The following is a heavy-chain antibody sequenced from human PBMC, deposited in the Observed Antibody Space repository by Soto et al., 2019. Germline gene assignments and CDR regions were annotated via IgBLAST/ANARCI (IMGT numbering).Heavy chain of an antibody. CDR2: IIPIFGTA. CDR1: GGTFSSYA. J-gene: IGHJ4*02. D-gene: IGHD6-13*01. V-gene: IGHV1-69*13. Sequence: SVKVSCKASGGTFSSYAISWVRQAPGQGLEWMGGIIPIFGTANYAQKFQGRVTITADESTSTAYMELSSLRSEDTAVYYCARTLNRSGYSSSWSFDSWGQGTLVTVSS. CDR3: ARTLNRSGYSSSWSFDS.